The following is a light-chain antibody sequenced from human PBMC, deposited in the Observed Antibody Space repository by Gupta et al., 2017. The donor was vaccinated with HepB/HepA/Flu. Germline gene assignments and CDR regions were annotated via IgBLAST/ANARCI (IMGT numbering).Light chain of an antibody. J-gene: IGKJ4*01. CDR2: DAS. V-gene: IGKV1-33*01. CDR3: QQYDNVGLT. Sequence: DIQLTQSPSSLSASVGDRITITCQTSQNIRNHLSWYHQRPGRAPKLLICDASDLYTGVPSRFSGSGYGTYFTLTITSLQPEDIGTYYCQQYDNVGLTFGGGNSLEIK. CDR1: QNIRNH.